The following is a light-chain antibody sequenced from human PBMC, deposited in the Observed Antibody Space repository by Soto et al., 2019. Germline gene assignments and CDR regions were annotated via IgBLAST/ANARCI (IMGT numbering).Light chain of an antibody. CDR2: DAS. CDR3: QQYNSFSWT. V-gene: IGKV1-5*01. Sequence: DILMTQTPSTLSASVGDSVTITCRASQSITIWLAWYQQKPGKAPKLLIYDASSLEGGVPSRFSGSGSGTEFTLTISGLQPDDFATYYCQQYNSFSWTFGQGTMVDIK. CDR1: QSITIW. J-gene: IGKJ1*01.